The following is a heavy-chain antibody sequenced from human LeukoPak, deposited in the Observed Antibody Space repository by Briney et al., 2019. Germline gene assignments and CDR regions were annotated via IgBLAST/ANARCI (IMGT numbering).Heavy chain of an antibody. Sequence: PGGSLRLSCAVSAASGFTFSIYAVNWVRQAPGKGLEWVSTIGNSEDTHYADSVKGRFTISRDNSKNSLYLQMNSLRAEDTALYYCAKEGLRAVADPYWGQGTLVTVSS. D-gene: IGHD6-19*01. CDR3: AKEGLRAVADPY. V-gene: IGHV3-23*01. CDR1: GFTFSIYA. CDR2: IGNSEDT. J-gene: IGHJ4*02.